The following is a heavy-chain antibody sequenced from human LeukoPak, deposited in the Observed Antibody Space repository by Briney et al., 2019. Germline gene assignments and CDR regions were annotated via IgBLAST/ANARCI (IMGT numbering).Heavy chain of an antibody. J-gene: IGHJ6*03. V-gene: IGHV3-20*04. CDR1: GFTFDDYG. Sequence: SGGSLRLSCAASGFTFDDYGMSWVRQAPGKGLEWVSGINWNGGSTGYADSVKGRFTIARDNAKNTLYLQMNSLRAEDTAVYYCAKVAEVGATGYYYYMDVWGKGTTVTISS. D-gene: IGHD1-26*01. CDR3: AKVAEVGATGYYYYMDV. CDR2: INWNGGST.